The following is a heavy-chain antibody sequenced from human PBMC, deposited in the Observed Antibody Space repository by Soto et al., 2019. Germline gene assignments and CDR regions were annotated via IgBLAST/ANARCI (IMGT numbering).Heavy chain of an antibody. CDR1: GYTFTSYG. CDR2: ISAYNGNT. J-gene: IGHJ6*03. V-gene: IGHV1-18*01. D-gene: IGHD3-3*01. Sequence: GASVKVSCKASGYTFTSYGISWVRQAPGQGLEWMGWISAYNGNTNYAQKLQGRVTMTTDTSTSTAYMELRSLRSEDTAVYYCARWGALRFLEWTQSDYYYYMDVWGKGTTVTVSS. CDR3: ARWGALRFLEWTQSDYYYYMDV.